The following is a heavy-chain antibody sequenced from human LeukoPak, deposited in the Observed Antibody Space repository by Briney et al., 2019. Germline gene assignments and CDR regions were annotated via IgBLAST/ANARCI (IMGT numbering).Heavy chain of an antibody. D-gene: IGHD6-6*01. CDR2: INPNSGGT. Sequence: ASVKVSCKASGYTFTGYYMHWVRQAPGQGLEWMGWINPNSGGTNYAQRFQGRVTMTRDTSISTAYMELSRLRSDDTAVYYCARVLRTPRSSRTLDYWGQGTLVTVSS. CDR1: GYTFTGYY. V-gene: IGHV1-2*02. J-gene: IGHJ4*02. CDR3: ARVLRTPRSSRTLDY.